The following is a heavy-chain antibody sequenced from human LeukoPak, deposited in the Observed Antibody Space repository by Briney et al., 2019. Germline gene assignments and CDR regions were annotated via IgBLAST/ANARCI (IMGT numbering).Heavy chain of an antibody. D-gene: IGHD2-8*01. J-gene: IGHJ4*02. CDR2: IYTSGST. V-gene: IGHV4-4*07. Sequence: PSETLSLTCTVSGGSISSYYWSWLRQPAGKGLEWIGRIYTSGSTNYNPSLKSRVTMSVDTSKNQFSLKLSSVTAADTAVYYCARHCTNGVCYYFDYWGQGTLVTVSS. CDR1: GGSISSYY. CDR3: ARHCTNGVCYYFDY.